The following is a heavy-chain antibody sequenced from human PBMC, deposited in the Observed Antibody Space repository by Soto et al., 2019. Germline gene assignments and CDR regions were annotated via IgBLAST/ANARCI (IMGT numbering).Heavy chain of an antibody. V-gene: IGHV4-31*03. Sequence: TLSLTCSVSGYSISRIDYYWTWIRQHPEKGLEWIGNIYFRGNTYYSPSLESRLTLSVDTSKNQFSLKLTSVTAADTAVYYCAREGGSYDSGGYLIRGAFDIWGQGTMVTVSS. CDR3: AREGGSYDSGGYLIRGAFDI. D-gene: IGHD3-22*01. J-gene: IGHJ3*02. CDR2: IYFRGNT. CDR1: GYSISRIDYY.